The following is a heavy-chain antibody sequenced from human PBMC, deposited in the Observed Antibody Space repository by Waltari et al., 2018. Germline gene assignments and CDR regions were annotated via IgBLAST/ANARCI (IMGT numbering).Heavy chain of an antibody. Sequence: EVQLVESGGGLVQPGGSLRLSCAASGFTFSSYDMHWVRQATGTGLEWVSAIGTAGDTYDPGSVKGRFTISRENAKNSLYLQMNSLRAGDTAVYDCARVANGYCSSTSCPYYFDYWGQGTLVTVSS. D-gene: IGHD2-2*01. V-gene: IGHV3-13*01. CDR1: GFTFSSYD. J-gene: IGHJ4*02. CDR2: IGTAGDT. CDR3: ARVANGYCSSTSCPYYFDY.